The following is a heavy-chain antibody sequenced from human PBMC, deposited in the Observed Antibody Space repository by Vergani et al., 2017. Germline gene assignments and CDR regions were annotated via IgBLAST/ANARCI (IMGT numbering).Heavy chain of an antibody. D-gene: IGHD2-2*01. Sequence: QVQLVQSGAAVKKPGASVKVSCKASGYTFTSYDINWVRQATGQGLEWMGWMNPNSGNTGYAQKFQGRVTMTRNTSISTAYMELSSLRSEDTAVYYCARGRKRGYCSSTSCFYWFDPWGQGTLVTVSS. V-gene: IGHV1-8*01. CDR2: MNPNSGNT. CDR1: GYTFTSYD. J-gene: IGHJ5*02. CDR3: ARGRKRGYCSSTSCFYWFDP.